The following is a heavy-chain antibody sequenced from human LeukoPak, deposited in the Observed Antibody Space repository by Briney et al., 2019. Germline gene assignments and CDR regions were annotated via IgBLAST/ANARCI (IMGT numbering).Heavy chain of an antibody. CDR3: ARRGSGSYYRDFFDY. D-gene: IGHD3-10*01. J-gene: IGHJ4*02. CDR1: GYNFTSYW. CDR2: IYPGDFDT. Sequence: GESLKISCKGSGYNFTSYWIGWVRQMPGKGLEWMGIIYPGDFDTRYSPSFQGQVTMSADKSISTAYLQWSSLKASDTAMYYCARRGSGSYYRDFFDYWGQGTLATVSS. V-gene: IGHV5-51*01.